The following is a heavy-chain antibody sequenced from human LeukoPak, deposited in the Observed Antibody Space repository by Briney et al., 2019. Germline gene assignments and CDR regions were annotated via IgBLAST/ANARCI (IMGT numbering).Heavy chain of an antibody. D-gene: IGHD6-19*01. CDR1: GFTFSSYS. CDR2: ISSSRSYI. V-gene: IGHV3-21*01. Sequence: GGSLRLSCAASGFTFSSYSMNWVRQAPGKGLEWVSSISSSRSYIYYADSVKGRFTISRDNAKNSLYLQMNSLRAEDTAVYYCAKYVAGTASGMDVWGQGTTVTVSS. CDR3: AKYVAGTASGMDV. J-gene: IGHJ6*02.